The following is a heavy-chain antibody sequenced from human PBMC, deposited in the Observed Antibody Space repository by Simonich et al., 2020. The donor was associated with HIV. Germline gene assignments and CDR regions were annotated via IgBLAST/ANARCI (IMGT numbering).Heavy chain of an antibody. V-gene: IGHV1-2*06. CDR3: ATKIIARDAFDI. CDR2: IHPNKGST. CDR1: GYTFTGYY. D-gene: IGHD3-16*02. J-gene: IGHJ3*02. Sequence: QVQLVQSGAEVKKPGASVKVSCQASGYTFTGYYMHWVRQAPGQGHEWRGRIHPNKGSTNYAQKFQGRVTMTRDTSISTAYMEMSRLRSDDTAVYYCATKIIARDAFDIWGQGTLVTVSS.